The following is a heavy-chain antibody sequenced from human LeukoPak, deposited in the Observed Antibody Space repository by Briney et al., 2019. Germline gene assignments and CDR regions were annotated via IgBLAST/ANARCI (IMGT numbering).Heavy chain of an antibody. J-gene: IGHJ4*02. CDR2: IYYSGST. D-gene: IGHD3-22*01. CDR3: AREQDYYDSSGSYYFDY. Sequence: SETLSLTCTVSGGSISSYYWSWIRQPPGKGLEWIGYIYYSGSTNYNPSLKSRVTISVDTSKNQFSLKLSSVTAADTAVYYCAREQDYYDSSGSYYFDYWGQGTLVTVSS. V-gene: IGHV4-59*12. CDR1: GGSISSYY.